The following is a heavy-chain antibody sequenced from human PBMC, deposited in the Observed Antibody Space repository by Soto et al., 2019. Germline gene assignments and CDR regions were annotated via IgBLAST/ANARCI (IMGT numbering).Heavy chain of an antibody. Sequence: QVQLQESGPGLVKPSGTLSLTCAVSGGSISSSNWWSWVRQPPGKGLEWIGEIYHSGSTNYNPSLTSRVTISVDKSKNQFSLTLSYVTAADTAVYYCASYYGLSRAFDYWGQGTLVTVSS. CDR3: ASYYGLSRAFDY. J-gene: IGHJ4*02. V-gene: IGHV4-4*02. CDR1: GGSISSSNW. D-gene: IGHD3-10*01. CDR2: IYHSGST.